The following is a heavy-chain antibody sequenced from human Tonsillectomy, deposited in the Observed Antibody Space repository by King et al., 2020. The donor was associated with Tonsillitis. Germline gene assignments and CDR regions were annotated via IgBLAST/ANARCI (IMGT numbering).Heavy chain of an antibody. CDR2: IYSGGST. J-gene: IGHJ5*02. CDR1: GFTVSSNY. Sequence: VQLVESGGGLVQPGGSLRLSCAVFGFTVSSNYMSWVRQAPGKGLEWVSVIYSGGSTHYADSVKGRFTISRHNSKNTVHLQMNSLRTEDTALYYCAIAGIAAAGFTSWGQGTLVTVSS. CDR3: AIAGIAAAGFTS. V-gene: IGHV3-53*04. D-gene: IGHD6-13*01.